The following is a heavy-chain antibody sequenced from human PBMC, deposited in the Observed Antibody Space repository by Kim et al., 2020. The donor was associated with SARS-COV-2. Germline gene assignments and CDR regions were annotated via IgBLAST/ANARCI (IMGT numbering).Heavy chain of an antibody. J-gene: IGHJ4*02. CDR1: GFAFCDAW. CDR2: IKSLATGGTI. D-gene: IGHD1-1*01. Sequence: GGSLRLSCAASGFAFCDAWMNWVRQAPGKGLEWIGRIKSLATGGTINYAAPVLGRFTISRDDSKNTLYLQLNSLKTEDTGVYYCSTDYGEIRDWRDWGQGTLVSVS. CDR3: STDYGEIRDWRD. V-gene: IGHV3-15*01.